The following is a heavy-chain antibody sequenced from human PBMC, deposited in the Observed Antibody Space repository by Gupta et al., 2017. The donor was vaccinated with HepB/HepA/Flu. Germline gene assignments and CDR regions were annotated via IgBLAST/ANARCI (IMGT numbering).Heavy chain of an antibody. CDR2: INPKRGET. CDR1: GYTISTYY. J-gene: IGHJ3*01. Sequence: QAQFLQSGAELKKPGASVTLSCKASGYTISTYYIHWLRQAPGQGLEWMGCINPKRGETEDVQRVKGRVLRTREKAVATFYMTRSRLQADDTAVYECARDVEGSQGGACDLWGQGTRVIVS. CDR3: ARDVEGSQGGACDL. D-gene: IGHD3-3*01. V-gene: IGHV1-2*02.